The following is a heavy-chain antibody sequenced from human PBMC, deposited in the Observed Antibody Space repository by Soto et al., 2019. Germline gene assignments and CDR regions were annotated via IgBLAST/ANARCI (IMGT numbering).Heavy chain of an antibody. Sequence: QVQLQESGPGLVKPSQTLSLTFTVSGGSISSGDYYWSWIRQPPGKGLEWIGYIYYSGSTYYNPSLNSRVTISVDPSKLQFSLKLSSVTAADTAVYYCARVDPLLRFLEWLPNWFDPWGQGTLVTVSS. CDR2: IYYSGST. D-gene: IGHD3-3*01. J-gene: IGHJ5*02. V-gene: IGHV4-30-4*01. CDR3: ARVDPLLRFLEWLPNWFDP. CDR1: GGSISSGDYY.